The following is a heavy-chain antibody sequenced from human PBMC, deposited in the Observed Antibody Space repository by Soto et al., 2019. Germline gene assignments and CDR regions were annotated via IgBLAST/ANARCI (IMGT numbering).Heavy chain of an antibody. CDR2: ISYDGSNK. CDR1: GFTFSSYG. Sequence: QVQLVESGGGVVQPGRSLRLSCAASGFTFSSYGMHGVRQAPGKGLEWVAVISYDGSNKYYADSVKGRFTISRDNSKHSLYLKMESLRAEDTDVYYCAKDRGWLAERYYYGMDVWGQGTTVTVSS. D-gene: IGHD6-19*01. J-gene: IGHJ6*02. V-gene: IGHV3-30*18. CDR3: AKDRGWLAERYYYGMDV.